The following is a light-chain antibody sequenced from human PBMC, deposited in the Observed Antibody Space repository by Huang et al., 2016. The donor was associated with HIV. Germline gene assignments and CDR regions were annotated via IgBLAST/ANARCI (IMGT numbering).Light chain of an antibody. V-gene: IGKV3-11*01. CDR2: DAS. CDR3: QHRSNWPPYT. Sequence: EIVLTQSPATMSLSLGERATLSCRASPIVSSYVSWYQQKPGHAPRLLISDASNRATGMPARFSGSGSGTDFTLTIGSLEPEDFAVYYCQHRSNWPPYTFGQGTKLEIK. J-gene: IGKJ2*01. CDR1: PIVSSY.